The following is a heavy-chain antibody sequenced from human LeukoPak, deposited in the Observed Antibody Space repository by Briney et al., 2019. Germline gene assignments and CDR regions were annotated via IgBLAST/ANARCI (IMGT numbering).Heavy chain of an antibody. D-gene: IGHD2-15*01. J-gene: IGHJ4*02. Sequence: GGSLRLSCVASGFYFSTSAIHWVRQAPGKGLESVAVISYDGSHKYLADSVKGRFTVSRDNAKNTVYLQMNSLRLEDTALYYCAKDQLPHCSSGSCYLMDSWGQGTLVTVSS. V-gene: IGHV3-30*04. CDR1: GFYFSTSA. CDR2: ISYDGSHK. CDR3: AKDQLPHCSSGSCYLMDS.